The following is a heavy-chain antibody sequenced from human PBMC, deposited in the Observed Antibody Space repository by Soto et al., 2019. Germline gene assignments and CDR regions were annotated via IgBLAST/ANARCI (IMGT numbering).Heavy chain of an antibody. CDR3: ASSITIFGVVIIDYGMDV. J-gene: IGHJ6*02. CDR1: GFTFSSYS. V-gene: IGHV3-48*02. D-gene: IGHD3-3*01. Sequence: EVQLVESGGGLVQPGGSLRLSCAASGFTFSSYSMNWVRQAPGKGLEWVSYISSSSSTIYYADSVNGRFTISRDNAKNSLYLQMNSLRDEDTAVYYCASSITIFGVVIIDYGMDVWGQGTTVTVSS. CDR2: ISSSSSTI.